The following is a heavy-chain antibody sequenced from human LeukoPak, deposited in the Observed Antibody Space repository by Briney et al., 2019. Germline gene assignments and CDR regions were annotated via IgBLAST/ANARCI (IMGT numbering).Heavy chain of an antibody. Sequence: AASVKVSCKASGGTFSSYAISWVRQAPGQGLEWMGGIIPIFGTANYAQKFQGRVTITGNTSISTAYMELSSLRSEDTAVYYCVRIDYSNAFDIWGQGTMVTVSS. D-gene: IGHD4-11*01. CDR1: GGTFSSYA. CDR3: VRIDYSNAFDI. CDR2: IIPIFGTA. V-gene: IGHV1-69*06. J-gene: IGHJ3*02.